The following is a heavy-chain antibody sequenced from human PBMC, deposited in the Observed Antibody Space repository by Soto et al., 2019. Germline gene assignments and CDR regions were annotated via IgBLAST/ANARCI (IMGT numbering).Heavy chain of an antibody. CDR2: ISYDGSNK. V-gene: IGHV3-30*18. J-gene: IGHJ6*02. Sequence: GGSLRLSCAAPGFTFSSYGMHWVRQAPGKGLEWVAVISYDGSNKYYADSVKGRFTISRDNSKNTLYLQMNSLRAEDTAVYYCAKEFGELSYYYYGMDVWGQGTTVTVSS. CDR3: AKEFGELSYYYYGMDV. CDR1: GFTFSSYG. D-gene: IGHD3-10*01.